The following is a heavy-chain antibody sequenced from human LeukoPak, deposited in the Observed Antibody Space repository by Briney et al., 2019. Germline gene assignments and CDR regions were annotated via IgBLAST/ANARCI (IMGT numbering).Heavy chain of an antibody. V-gene: IGHV4-39*06. D-gene: IGHD3-3*01. J-gene: IGHJ5*02. Sequence: SETLSLTCTVSGGSISSSSYYWGWIRQPPGKGLEWIGSIYYSGSTYYNPSLKSRVTISVDTSKNQFPLKLSSVTAADTAVYYCARVTIHYDFWSGYYWSGYNWFDPWGQGTLVTVSS. CDR3: ARVTIHYDFWSGYYWSGYNWFDP. CDR1: GGSISSSSYY. CDR2: IYYSGST.